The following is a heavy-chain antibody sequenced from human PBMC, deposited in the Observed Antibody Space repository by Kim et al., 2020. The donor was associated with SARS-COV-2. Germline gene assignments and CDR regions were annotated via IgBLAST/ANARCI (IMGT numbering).Heavy chain of an antibody. J-gene: IGHJ6*02. Sequence: ASVKVSCKASGYTFTSYGISWVRQAPGQGLEWMGWISAYNGNTNYAQKLQGRVTMTTDTSTSTAYMELRSLRSDDTAVYYCARSPGRRIQQLVLGGLYWMDVWGQGTTVTVSS. CDR3: ARSPGRRIQQLVLGGLYWMDV. CDR1: GYTFTSYG. V-gene: IGHV1-18*04. D-gene: IGHD6-13*01. CDR2: ISAYNGNT.